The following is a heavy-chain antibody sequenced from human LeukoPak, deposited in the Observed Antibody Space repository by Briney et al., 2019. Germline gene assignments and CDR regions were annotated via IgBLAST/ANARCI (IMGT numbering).Heavy chain of an antibody. V-gene: IGHV3-23*01. CDR1: GFTFSSHS. CDR3: ARDPGVVAFHYFDF. Sequence: PGGSLRLSCAVSGFTFSSHSMAWVRQAPGKGLEWVSAIGGLGSSTYYGDSVKGRFTISRDNSKNTVYLQMDSLRVEDTAVYYCARDPGVVAFHYFDFWGQGTLITVSS. J-gene: IGHJ4*02. D-gene: IGHD3-3*01. CDR2: IGGLGSST.